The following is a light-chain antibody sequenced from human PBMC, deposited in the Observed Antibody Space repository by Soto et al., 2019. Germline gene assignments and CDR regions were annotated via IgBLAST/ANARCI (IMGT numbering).Light chain of an antibody. J-gene: IGKJ1*01. CDR2: AAS. CDR1: QGISNY. CDR3: QKYDSAPWT. V-gene: IGKV1-27*01. Sequence: DIQMTQSPSSLSASVRDRVTITCRASQGISNYLAWYQQKPGKVPKLLIYAASTLQSGVPSRFSGSGSGTDFPLTLSSLQAEDVATYYCQKYDSAPWTFGQGNKVEIK.